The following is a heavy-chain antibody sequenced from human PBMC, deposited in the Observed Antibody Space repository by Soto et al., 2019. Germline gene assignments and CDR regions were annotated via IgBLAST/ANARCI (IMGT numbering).Heavy chain of an antibody. J-gene: IGHJ4*02. Sequence: QVQLQESGPGLVKPSGTLSLTCAVSGGSIGSSNWWSWVRQSPGKGLEWIWEIYDSGSTNYNPSLKSRVTISLDKSKNQFSLKLSSVNAADTAVYYCARLKTYDILNKSDYWGQGSLVTVSS. CDR3: ARLKTYDILNKSDY. D-gene: IGHD3-9*01. V-gene: IGHV4-4*02. CDR2: IYDSGST. CDR1: GGSIGSSNW.